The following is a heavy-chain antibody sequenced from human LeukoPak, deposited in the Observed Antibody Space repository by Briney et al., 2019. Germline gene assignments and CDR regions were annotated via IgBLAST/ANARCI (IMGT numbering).Heavy chain of an antibody. D-gene: IGHD2-2*01. Sequence: PSETLSLTCAVSGGSISSSSHYWGWIRQPPGKGLEWIGSMYYSGGTYYNPSLKSRVTISIDTSKNQFSLKLNSVTAADTAVYYCARLVRYCSTNSCYPFDYWGQGTLVTVSS. V-gene: IGHV4-39*01. J-gene: IGHJ4*02. CDR2: MYYSGGT. CDR3: ARLVRYCSTNSCYPFDY. CDR1: GGSISSSSHY.